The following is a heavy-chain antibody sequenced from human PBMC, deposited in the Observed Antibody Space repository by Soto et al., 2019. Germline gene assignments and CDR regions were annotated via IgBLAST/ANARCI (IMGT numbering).Heavy chain of an antibody. CDR2: ISYDGSNK. J-gene: IGHJ6*02. CDR1: GFTFSSYG. CDR3: AKALWSPYCTNGVCYGMDV. Sequence: GGSLRLSCAASGFTFSSYGMHWVRQAPGKGLEWVAVISYDGSNKYYADSVKGRFTISRDNSKNTLYLQMNSLRAEDTAVYYCAKALWSPYCTNGVCYGMDVWGQGTTVTV. V-gene: IGHV3-30*18. D-gene: IGHD2-8*01.